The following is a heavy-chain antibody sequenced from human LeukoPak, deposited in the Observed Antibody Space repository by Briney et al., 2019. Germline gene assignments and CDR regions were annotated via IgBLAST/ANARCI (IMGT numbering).Heavy chain of an antibody. CDR1: GGTFSSYT. Sequence: AASVKVSCKASGGTFSSYTIRWVRQAPGQGLELMGRIIPILGIAHYAQKFQGRVTIPADKSTSTGYMELSSLRSEDMVFFYCAGGIRDTIFGVVPDGALGFDYWGQGTLVTVSS. CDR2: IIPILGIA. V-gene: IGHV1-69*02. D-gene: IGHD3-3*01. J-gene: IGHJ4*02. CDR3: AGGIRDTIFGVVPDGALGFDY.